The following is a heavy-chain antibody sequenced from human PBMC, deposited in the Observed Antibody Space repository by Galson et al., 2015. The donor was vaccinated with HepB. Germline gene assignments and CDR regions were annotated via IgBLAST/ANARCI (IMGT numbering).Heavy chain of an antibody. CDR1: GYGFTSYW. J-gene: IGHJ6*02. V-gene: IGHV5-51*01. Sequence: QSGAEVKKPGESLKISCKGSGYGFTSYWIGWVRQMPGKGLEWMGIIYPGDSDTRYSPSFQGQVTISADKSISTAYLQWSSLKASDTAMYYCARLRSDTPAFLYHYYGMDVWGQGTAVTVSS. CDR2: IYPGDSDT. CDR3: ARLRSDTPAFLYHYYGMDV. D-gene: IGHD3-3*01.